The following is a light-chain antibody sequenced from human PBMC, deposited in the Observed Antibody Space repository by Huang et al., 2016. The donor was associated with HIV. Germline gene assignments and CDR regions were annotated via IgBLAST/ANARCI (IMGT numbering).Light chain of an antibody. CDR1: QSVSSSY. Sequence: EIVLTQSPGTLFLSPDERATCACRASQSVSSSYVAWYQQKPGQAPRLRISGGSSRATGTPDRFCGSGYGADFTRTISRLEPDDCAVYYCHQYGNSVTFGGGTKVEIK. CDR2: GGS. CDR3: HQYGNSVT. J-gene: IGKJ4*01. V-gene: IGKV3-20*01.